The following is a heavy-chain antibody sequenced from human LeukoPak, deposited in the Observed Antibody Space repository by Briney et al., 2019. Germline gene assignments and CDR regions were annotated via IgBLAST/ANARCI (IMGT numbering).Heavy chain of an antibody. CDR3: ARQSITAVAGTQYFDY. D-gene: IGHD6-19*01. J-gene: IGHJ4*02. Sequence: SETLSLTCTVSGGSISSSSYSWGCLRQSPGQVLEWIGTIYHSGRTYYIPSLRTRVTISVDTSENQFSLKLSSVTAADTAVYYCARQSITAVAGTQYFDYWGQGTLVTVSS. V-gene: IGHV4-39*01. CDR1: GGSISSSSYS. CDR2: IYHSGRT.